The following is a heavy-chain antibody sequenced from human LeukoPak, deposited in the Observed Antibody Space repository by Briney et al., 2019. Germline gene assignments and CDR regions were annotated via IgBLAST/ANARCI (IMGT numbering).Heavy chain of an antibody. D-gene: IGHD4-17*01. J-gene: IGHJ5*02. CDR3: AGDNIENGDLDYLDP. CDR2: ISYSGNSI. V-gene: IGHV3-48*03. CDR1: GFTFDSYE. Sequence: GGSVRLSCAASGFTFDSYEMNWFRQAPGKGLEWVAFISYSGNSIYYADSMKGRFTISRDNTKNLLYLHMSSLRAEDTAVYYCAGDNIENGDLDYLDPWGQGTLVTVSS.